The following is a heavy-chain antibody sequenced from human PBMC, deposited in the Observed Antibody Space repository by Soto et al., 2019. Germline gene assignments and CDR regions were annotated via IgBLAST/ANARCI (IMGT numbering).Heavy chain of an antibody. CDR2: IYYSGST. Sequence: SVTRSLTCTVSRGSISSGTNYWAWIRQPPGKGLEWIANIYYSGSTFYTPSLKSRVTISLDTSKNQLSLKLRSVTAADTAVYYCASHQARWYFDSLDQGTLVTASS. J-gene: IGHJ4*02. CDR3: ASHQARWYFDS. V-gene: IGHV4-39*01. CDR1: RGSISSGTNY.